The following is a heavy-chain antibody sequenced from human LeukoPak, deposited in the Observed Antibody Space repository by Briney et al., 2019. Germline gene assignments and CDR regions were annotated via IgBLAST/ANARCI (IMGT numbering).Heavy chain of an antibody. CDR2: INHSGST. Sequence: SGTLSLTCAVSGGSISSSNWWSWIRQPPGKGLEWIGEINHSGSTNYNPSLKSRVTISVDTSKNQFSLKLSSVTAADTAVYYCARGRSMVRGVIRNNWFDPWGQGTLVTVSS. D-gene: IGHD3-10*01. CDR1: GGSISSSNW. V-gene: IGHV4-4*02. J-gene: IGHJ5*02. CDR3: ARGRSMVRGVIRNNWFDP.